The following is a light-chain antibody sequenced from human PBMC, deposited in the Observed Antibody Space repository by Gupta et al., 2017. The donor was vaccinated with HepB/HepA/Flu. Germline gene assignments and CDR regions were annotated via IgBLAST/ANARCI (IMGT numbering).Light chain of an antibody. V-gene: IGKV2-28*01. J-gene: IGKJ5*01. Sequence: DTVMTQSPLSLSVIPGEPASISCKSSQSLLHANGYDYLDWYLQRPGQSPQLLIYLGSHRASGVPDRFSGSGSHTDFILEISRVEPEDVGIYFCMQSLQTLTFGQGTRLEI. CDR3: MQSLQTLT. CDR1: QSLLHANGYDY. CDR2: LGS.